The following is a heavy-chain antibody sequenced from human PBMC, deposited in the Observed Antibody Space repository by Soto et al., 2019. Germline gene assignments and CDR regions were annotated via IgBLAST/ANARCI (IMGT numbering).Heavy chain of an antibody. Sequence: SETLSLTCTVSGGSVSRDSNFWSWIRQPPGKGLEWIGYIYYRGPTRYSPSLESRVTISIASSKNQSSLNLTSVTAADTAVYYCARGYSHYAHWGRGTLVTVSS. CDR2: IYYRGPT. J-gene: IGHJ4*02. D-gene: IGHD4-4*01. V-gene: IGHV4-61*01. CDR1: GGSVSRDSNF. CDR3: ARGYSHYAH.